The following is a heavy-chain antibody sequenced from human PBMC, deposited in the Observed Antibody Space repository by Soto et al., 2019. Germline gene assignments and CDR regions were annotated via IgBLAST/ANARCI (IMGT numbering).Heavy chain of an antibody. V-gene: IGHV3-15*01. D-gene: IGHD1-26*01. CDR1: GFSFTNAW. Sequence: EVQLVESGGGLVKPGGSLRLSCAAFGFSFTNAWMTWVRQAPGKGLEWVGRIKSISSGATTDYAAPVKGRFSISRDDSKNTVYLQVNSLKTDDTAVYYCMAAATKWGQGTLVTVSS. CDR3: MAAATK. CDR2: IKSISSGATT. J-gene: IGHJ4*02.